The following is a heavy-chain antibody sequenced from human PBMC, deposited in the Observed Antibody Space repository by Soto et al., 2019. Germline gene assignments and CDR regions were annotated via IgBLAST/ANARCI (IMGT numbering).Heavy chain of an antibody. V-gene: IGHV3-23*01. D-gene: IGHD4-17*01. CDR3: AKDPRPSRFGDPFDY. CDR1: GFTFRSYA. J-gene: IGHJ4*02. Sequence: GGSLRLSCVASGFTFRSYAMSWVRQAPGKGLEWVSGISGSGGSTYYADSVKGRFTISRDNSKNTLNLQMNSLRVEDTAVYYWAKDPRPSRFGDPFDYWGQGTLVTVSS. CDR2: ISGSGGST.